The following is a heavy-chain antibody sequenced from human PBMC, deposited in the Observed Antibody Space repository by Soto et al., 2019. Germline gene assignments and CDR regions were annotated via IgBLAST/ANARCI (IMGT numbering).Heavy chain of an antibody. Sequence: QVQLQESGPGLVEPSGTLSLTCGVSGGSMRNDDWWSWVRQTPGKGLEWIGEISHYGNTNYNPSLKSRVTMSIDTSKNQFSLKVRSLTAADTAMYYCARNGDCTSGICYGGWFDPWGQGTLVSVSS. D-gene: IGHD2-2*01. CDR3: ARNGDCTSGICYGGWFDP. CDR1: GGSMRNDDW. J-gene: IGHJ5*02. V-gene: IGHV4-4*02. CDR2: ISHYGNT.